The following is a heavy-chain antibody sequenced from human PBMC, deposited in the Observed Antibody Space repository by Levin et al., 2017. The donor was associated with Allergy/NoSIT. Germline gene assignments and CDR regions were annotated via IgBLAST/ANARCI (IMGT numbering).Heavy chain of an antibody. CDR1: GGSISSGGYY. J-gene: IGHJ3*02. D-gene: IGHD2-15*01. CDR3: ARDRLSGLVVVAAGTFDI. Sequence: SETLSLTCTVSGGSISSGGYYWSWIRQHPGKGLEWIGYIYYSGSTYYNPSLKSRVTISVDTSKNQFSLKLSSVTAADTAVYYCARDRLSGLVVVAAGTFDIWGQGTMVTVSS. CDR2: IYYSGST. V-gene: IGHV4-31*03.